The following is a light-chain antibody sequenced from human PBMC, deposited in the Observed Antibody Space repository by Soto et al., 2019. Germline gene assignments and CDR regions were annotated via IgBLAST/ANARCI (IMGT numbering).Light chain of an antibody. V-gene: IGKV1-5*03. CDR3: LQHNSYPLT. CDR1: QTISNW. Sequence: IQMTQSPSTLSASVGDIVTINCRASQTISNWVAWYQQKPGTAPKLLIYKTSSLETGVPSRFSGSGSGTEFTLTISSLQPEDFATYYCLQHNSYPLTFGQGTKVDIK. J-gene: IGKJ1*01. CDR2: KTS.